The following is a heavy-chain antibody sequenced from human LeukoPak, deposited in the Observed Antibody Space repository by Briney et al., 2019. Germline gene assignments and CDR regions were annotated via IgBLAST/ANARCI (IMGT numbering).Heavy chain of an antibody. J-gene: IGHJ4*02. Sequence: GASVKVSCKASGYTFTGYYTHWVRQAPGQGLEWMGWIDPNSGGTNYAQKFQGRVTMTRDTSISTAYMELSRLRSDDTGVYYCARDKGRYSYGFDYWGQGTLVTVSS. D-gene: IGHD5-18*01. V-gene: IGHV1-2*02. CDR2: IDPNSGGT. CDR3: ARDKGRYSYGFDY. CDR1: GYTFTGYY.